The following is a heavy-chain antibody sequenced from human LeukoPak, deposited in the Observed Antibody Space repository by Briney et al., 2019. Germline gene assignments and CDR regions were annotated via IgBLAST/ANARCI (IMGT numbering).Heavy chain of an antibody. CDR3: ARDHAYRADY. V-gene: IGHV3-7*01. J-gene: IGHJ4*02. Sequence: GSLRLSCAASGFTFSNDWMCWVRQAPGKGLEWVANINQDESKKYYADSVKGRFTISRDNAKNSLYLQMSSLTAEDTAIYYCARDHAYRADYWGQGTLVTVSS. D-gene: IGHD2-2*01. CDR1: GFTFSNDW. CDR2: INQDESKK.